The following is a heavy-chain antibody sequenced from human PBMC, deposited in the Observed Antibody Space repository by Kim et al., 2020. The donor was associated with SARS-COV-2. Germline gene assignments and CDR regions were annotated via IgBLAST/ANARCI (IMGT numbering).Heavy chain of an antibody. CDR1: GGSISSYY. J-gene: IGHJ6*02. V-gene: IGHV4-59*01. CDR3: ARSYYYYGMDV. CDR2: IYYSGST. Sequence: SETLSLTCTVSGGSISSYYWSWIRQPPGKGLEWIGYIYYSGSTNYNPSLKSRVTISVDTSKNQFSLKLSSVTAADTAVYYCARSYYYYGMDVWGQGTTVTVSS.